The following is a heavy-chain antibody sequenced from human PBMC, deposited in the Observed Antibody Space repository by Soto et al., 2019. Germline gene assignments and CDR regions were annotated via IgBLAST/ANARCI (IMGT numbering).Heavy chain of an antibody. V-gene: IGHV5-51*01. D-gene: IGHD3-16*02. Sequence: GESLKISCRGSGYSFTSDWIAWVRQMPGKGLEYMGIIYPGDSYTNYSPSFQGHVTISADKSISTAYLQWSSLKASDTAMYYCARLLLSRVDFDPWGQRTLVNVSS. CDR1: GYSFTSDW. CDR3: ARLLLSRVDFDP. J-gene: IGHJ5*02. CDR2: IYPGDSYT.